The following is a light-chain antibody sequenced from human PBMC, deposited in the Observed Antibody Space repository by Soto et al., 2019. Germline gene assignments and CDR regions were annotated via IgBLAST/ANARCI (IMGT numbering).Light chain of an antibody. J-gene: IGKJ1*01. Sequence: VIWMTQSPSLVSASTGDRVSISCRMSQGISSYLAWYQQKPRKAPELLIYAASTLQSGVPSRFSGSGSGTEFTLTIGVLQPDEFATYYCQNYHDFTWTFGQGTKVDIK. CDR3: QNYHDFTWT. CDR1: QGISSY. V-gene: IGKV1D-8*03. CDR2: AAS.